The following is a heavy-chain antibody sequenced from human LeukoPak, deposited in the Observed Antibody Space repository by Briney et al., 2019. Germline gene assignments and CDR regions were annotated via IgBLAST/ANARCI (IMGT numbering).Heavy chain of an antibody. V-gene: IGHV1-18*01. CDR3: ARFPRTPDTDAFDI. CDR2: ISAYNGNT. J-gene: IGHJ3*02. CDR1: GYTFTSYG. D-gene: IGHD2-2*01. Sequence: ASVEVSCKASGYTFTSYGISWVRQAPGQGLEWMGWISAYNGNTNYAQKLQGRVTMTTDTSTSTAYMELRSLRSDDTAAYYCARFPRTPDTDAFDIWGQGTMVTVSS.